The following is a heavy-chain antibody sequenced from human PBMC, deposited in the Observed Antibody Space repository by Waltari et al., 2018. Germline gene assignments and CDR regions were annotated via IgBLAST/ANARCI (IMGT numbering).Heavy chain of an antibody. Sequence: QVQLQESGPGLVKPSETLSLTCTVSGGSISSYYWSWIRQPAGKGLEWIGRIYTSGSTTHNPSLKGRVTMSVDTSKNQFSLKLSSVTAADTAVYYCATGWYSSSPEVDYYYYMDVWGKGTTVTISS. D-gene: IGHD6-6*01. J-gene: IGHJ6*03. CDR1: GGSISSYY. CDR3: ATGWYSSSPEVDYYYYMDV. CDR2: IYTSGST. V-gene: IGHV4-4*07.